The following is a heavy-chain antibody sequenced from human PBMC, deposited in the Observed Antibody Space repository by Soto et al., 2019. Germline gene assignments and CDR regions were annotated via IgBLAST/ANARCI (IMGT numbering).Heavy chain of an antibody. CDR3: TRDSVVTNYYFDY. D-gene: IGHD4-4*01. Sequence: SLSLSCTASGFTFGDYAMSLVRQARGKGLEWVGFIRSKAYGGTTEYAASVKGRFTISRDDSKSIAYLQMNSLKTEDTAVYYCTRDSVVTNYYFDYWGQGTLVTVSS. CDR2: IRSKAYGGTT. V-gene: IGHV3-49*04. J-gene: IGHJ4*02. CDR1: GFTFGDYA.